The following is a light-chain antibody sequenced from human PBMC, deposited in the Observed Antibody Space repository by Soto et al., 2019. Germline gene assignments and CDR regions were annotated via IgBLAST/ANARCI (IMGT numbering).Light chain of an antibody. CDR1: QSISSN. CDR2: GAY. J-gene: IGKJ1*01. CDR3: QHYNNWPPWT. Sequence: EIVRTQSPATLSVSPGERATLSCRASQSISSNLAWYQQKPGQAPRLLIYGAYSRATGIPARFSGSGSGTDFTLTISSLQSEDFAVYYCQHYNNWPPWTFGQGTKVEIK. V-gene: IGKV3-15*01.